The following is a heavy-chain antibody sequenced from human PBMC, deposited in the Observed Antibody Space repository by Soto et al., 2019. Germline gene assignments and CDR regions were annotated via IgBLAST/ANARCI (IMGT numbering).Heavy chain of an antibody. D-gene: IGHD4-17*01. CDR2: IYWDDDK. CDR3: AHSSGTGDSVEDDAFDI. J-gene: IGHJ3*02. V-gene: IGHV2-5*02. Sequence: QITLKESGPTLVKPTQTLTLTCTFSGFSFSTSAVGVGWIRQPPGKALEGLALIYWDDDKRYSPSLKSSLTNSEDTSKTQVVLTRTNMDPVDTATYDCAHSSGTGDSVEDDAFDIWGQGTMVTVSS. CDR1: GFSFSTSAVG.